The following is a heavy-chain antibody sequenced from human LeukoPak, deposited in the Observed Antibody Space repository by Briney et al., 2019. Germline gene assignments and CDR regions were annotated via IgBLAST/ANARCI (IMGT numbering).Heavy chain of an antibody. CDR2: INHSGST. CDR1: GGSFSGYY. J-gene: IGHJ4*02. D-gene: IGHD5-18*01. Sequence: SETLSLTCAVYGGSFSGYYWSWIRQPPGKGLEWIGEINHSGSTNYNPSLKSRVTITVDTSKNQFSPKLSPVTAADTAVYYCARQERGGRRDTAMVEDYWGQGTLVTVSS. V-gene: IGHV4-34*01. CDR3: ARQERGGRRDTAMVEDY.